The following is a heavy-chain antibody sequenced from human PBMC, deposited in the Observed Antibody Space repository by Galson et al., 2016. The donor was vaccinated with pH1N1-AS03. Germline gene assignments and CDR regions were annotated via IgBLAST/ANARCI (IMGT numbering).Heavy chain of an antibody. CDR1: GFTINNNY. CDR3: ARDRHYYDYIWGTYRYDWYFDL. CDR2: IYGGGDT. V-gene: IGHV3-66*01. D-gene: IGHD3-16*02. Sequence: SLRLSCAASGFTINNNYMSWVRQAPGKGLEWVSVIYGGGDTFYADSVKGRFTISRDNSKNTLYLQMNSLRAEDTAVYYCARDRHYYDYIWGTYRYDWYFDLWGRGTLVTVSS. J-gene: IGHJ2*01.